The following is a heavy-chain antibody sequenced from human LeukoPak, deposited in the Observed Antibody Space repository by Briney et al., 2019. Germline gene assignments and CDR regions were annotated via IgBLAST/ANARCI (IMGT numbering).Heavy chain of an antibody. CDR1: GFTFSNYW. CDR3: AGQARPGAAEGAFDI. V-gene: IGHV3-7*02. CDR2: IKQDGSEK. D-gene: IGHD2-2*01. J-gene: IGHJ3*02. Sequence: GGSLGLSCTASGFTFSNYWMSWVRQTPEKGLEWVANIKQDGSEKVYVDSVKGRFTISRENAKNSFYLQMNGLRAEDTAVYYCAGQARPGAAEGAFDIWGQGTMVTVSS.